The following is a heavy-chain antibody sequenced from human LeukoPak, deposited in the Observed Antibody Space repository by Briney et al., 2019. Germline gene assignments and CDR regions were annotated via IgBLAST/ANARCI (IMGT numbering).Heavy chain of an antibody. V-gene: IGHV3-48*01. CDR3: ARDCSGGSCYLGY. Sequence: PGGSLRLSCAASGFTFSSYSMNWVRQAPGKGLDWVSYISSSSSTIYYADSVKGRFTISRDNAKNSLYLQMNSLRAEDTAVYYCARDCSGGSCYLGYWGQGTLVTVSS. CDR1: GFTFSSYS. J-gene: IGHJ4*02. CDR2: ISSSSSTI. D-gene: IGHD2-15*01.